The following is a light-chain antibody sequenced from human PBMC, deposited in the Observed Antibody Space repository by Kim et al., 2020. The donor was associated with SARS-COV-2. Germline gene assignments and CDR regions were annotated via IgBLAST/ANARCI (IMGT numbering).Light chain of an antibody. J-gene: IGLJ3*02. CDR3: SAWDSSLSTWV. CDR2: RNK. Sequence: QTATLTCTGNSSNVGNQGAAWLQQHQGHPPKLLSYRNKNRPSGISERFSASRSENTASLTITGLQPEDEADYYCSAWDSSLSTWVFGGGTKLTV. V-gene: IGLV10-54*04. CDR1: SSNVGNQG.